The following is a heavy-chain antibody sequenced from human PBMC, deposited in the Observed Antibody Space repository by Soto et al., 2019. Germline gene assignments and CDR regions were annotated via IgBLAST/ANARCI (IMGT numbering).Heavy chain of an antibody. D-gene: IGHD2-2*01. V-gene: IGHV1-58*01. CDR1: GFTFTSSA. CDR2: IVVGSGNT. J-gene: IGHJ4*02. Sequence: SVKVSCKSSGFTFTSSAVRWVLQARGQRLEWIGWIVVGSGNTNYAQKFQERVTITRDMSTSTAYMELSSLRAEDTAVYYCVKDIVVVPAATTIDYWGQGTLVTVSS. CDR3: VKDIVVVPAATTIDY.